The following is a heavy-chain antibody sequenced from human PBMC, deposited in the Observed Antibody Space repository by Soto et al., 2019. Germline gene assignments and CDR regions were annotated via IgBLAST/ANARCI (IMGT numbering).Heavy chain of an antibody. Sequence: PSETLSLTCTVSGGSISSYYWSWIRQPPGKGLEWIGYIYYSGSTNYNPSLKSQVTISVDTSKNQFSLKLSSVTAADTAVYYCAREGWLQLFDYWGQGTLVTVSS. CDR2: IYYSGST. J-gene: IGHJ4*02. D-gene: IGHD5-12*01. CDR3: AREGWLQLFDY. V-gene: IGHV4-59*01. CDR1: GGSISSYY.